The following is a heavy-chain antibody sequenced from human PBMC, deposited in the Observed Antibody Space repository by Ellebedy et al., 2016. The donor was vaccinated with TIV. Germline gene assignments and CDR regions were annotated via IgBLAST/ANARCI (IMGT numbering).Heavy chain of an antibody. V-gene: IGHV1-46*01. J-gene: IGHJ1*01. D-gene: IGHD6-19*01. CDR2: IYPGDDST. CDR3: TRDLEDGEVAGSQY. CDR1: GYTFPNFY. Sequence: AASVKVSCKTSGYTFPNFYIHWVRQPPGQGLEWIGVIYPGDDSTTYTQRFQGRVTVTSDTSTGSVYMELSNLRSDDTAIYYCTRDLEDGEVAGSQYWGQGTLVTVSS.